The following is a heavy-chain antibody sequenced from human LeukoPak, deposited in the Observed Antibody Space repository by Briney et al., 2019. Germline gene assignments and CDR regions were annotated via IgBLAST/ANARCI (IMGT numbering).Heavy chain of an antibody. Sequence: SETLSLTCSVSGGSISNYFWSWIRQPPGKGLECIGFIYYSETTNYNPSFKSRVTISVDTSKNQFSLKLNSVTAADTAVYYCARTVYDFWSGYVDVWGKGTTVTVSS. V-gene: IGHV4-59*01. CDR2: IYYSETT. J-gene: IGHJ6*04. D-gene: IGHD3-3*01. CDR1: GGSISNYF. CDR3: ARTVYDFWSGYVDV.